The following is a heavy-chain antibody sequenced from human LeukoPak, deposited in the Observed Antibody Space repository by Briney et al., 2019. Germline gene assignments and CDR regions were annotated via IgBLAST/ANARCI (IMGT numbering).Heavy chain of an antibody. J-gene: IGHJ4*02. Sequence: GGSLRLSCAASGFTFSNYAMSWVRQAPGKGLEWVSVISGSGGSTYHADSVKGRFTISRDNSNNTLYLQMNSLRAEDTAIYYCAKLRSAGVAGSTNYWGQGTLHTVSS. D-gene: IGHD2-8*01. CDR1: GFTFSNYA. CDR3: AKLRSAGVAGSTNY. V-gene: IGHV3-23*01. CDR2: ISGSGGST.